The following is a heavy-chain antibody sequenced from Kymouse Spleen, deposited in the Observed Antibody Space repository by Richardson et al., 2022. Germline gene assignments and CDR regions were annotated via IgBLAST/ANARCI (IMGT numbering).Heavy chain of an antibody. V-gene: IGHV3-23*04. J-gene: IGHJ4*02. CDR1: GFTFSSYA. Sequence: EVQLVESGGGLVQPGGSLRLSCAASGFTFSSYAMSWVRQAPGKGLEWVSAISGSGGSTYYADSVKGRFTISRDNSKNTLYLQMNSLRAEDTAVYYCAKDRTMVRGVPYYFDYWGQGTLVTVSS. CDR2: ISGSGGST. CDR3: AKDRTMVRGVPYYFDY. D-gene: IGHD3-10*01.